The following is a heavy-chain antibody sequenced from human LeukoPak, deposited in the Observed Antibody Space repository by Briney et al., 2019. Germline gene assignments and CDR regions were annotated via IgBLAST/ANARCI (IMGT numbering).Heavy chain of an antibody. CDR2: IYSGGST. CDR1: GFTVSSHY. CDR3: ASFRAPMDV. J-gene: IGHJ6*02. V-gene: IGHV3-53*01. Sequence: GSLRLFWAGSGFTVSSHYMSWVRQAPGKGLEWVSVIYSGGSTYYADSVKGRFTISRDNSKNTLYLQMNSLRAEDTAVYYCASFRAPMDVWGQGTTVTVSS.